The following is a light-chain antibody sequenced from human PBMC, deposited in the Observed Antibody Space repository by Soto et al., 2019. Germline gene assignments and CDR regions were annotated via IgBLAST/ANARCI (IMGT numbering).Light chain of an antibody. Sequence: EIVLTQSPATLSLSPGEGATLSCRASQSVSSYLVWYQQKPGQAPRLLIYDASKRATGIPARFSGSGSGTDFTLTISSLEPEDFAVYYCQQYGNSPLTFGGGTKVDIK. CDR3: QQYGNSPLT. CDR2: DAS. V-gene: IGKV3-11*01. J-gene: IGKJ4*01. CDR1: QSVSSY.